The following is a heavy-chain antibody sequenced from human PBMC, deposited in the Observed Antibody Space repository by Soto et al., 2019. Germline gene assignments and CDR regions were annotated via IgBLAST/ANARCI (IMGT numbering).Heavy chain of an antibody. D-gene: IGHD5-18*01. Sequence: SVKVSCKASGGTFSSYAISWVRQAPGQGLEWMGGIIPIFGTANYAQKFQGRVTITADESTSTAYMELSSLRSEDTAVYYCARDAAMVTGYYYYGMDVWGQGNTVTVSS. CDR3: ARDAAMVTGYYYYGMDV. CDR1: GGTFSSYA. J-gene: IGHJ6*02. CDR2: IIPIFGTA. V-gene: IGHV1-69*13.